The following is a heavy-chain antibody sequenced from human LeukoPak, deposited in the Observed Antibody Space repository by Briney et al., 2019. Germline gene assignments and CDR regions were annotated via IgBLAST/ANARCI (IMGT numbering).Heavy chain of an antibody. V-gene: IGHV4-59*08. Sequence: PSETLSLTCTVSGGSISSYYWSWIRQPPGKGLEWIGYIYYSGSTNYNPSLKSRVTISVDTSKNQFSLKLSSVTAADTAVYYCARRVAGLLWYFDLWGRGTLVTVSS. CDR2: IYYSGST. D-gene: IGHD2-15*01. CDR3: ARRVAGLLWYFDL. J-gene: IGHJ2*01. CDR1: GGSISSYY.